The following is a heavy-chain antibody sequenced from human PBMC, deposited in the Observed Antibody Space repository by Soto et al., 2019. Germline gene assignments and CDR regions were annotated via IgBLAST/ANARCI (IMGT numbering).Heavy chain of an antibody. CDR3: ATSNXFGP. CDR1: GGSISSRGYY. J-gene: IGHJ5*02. V-gene: IGHV4-39*01. Sequence: PSETLSLTCTVSGGSISSRGYYWGWIRQPPGKGLEWIGTIYYSGSTYYNPSLKSRVTISVDTSKNQFSLKLSSVTAADMAVYYCATSNXFGPWGQGTLVTVSS. CDR2: IYYSGST.